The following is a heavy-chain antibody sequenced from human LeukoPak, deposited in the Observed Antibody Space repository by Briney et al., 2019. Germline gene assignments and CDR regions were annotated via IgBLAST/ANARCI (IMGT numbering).Heavy chain of an antibody. CDR2: IYYSGST. J-gene: IGHJ6*02. Sequence: SETLSLTCTVSGGSISSHYWSWLRQPPGKGLEWIGYIYYSGSTNYNPSLKSRVTISVDTSKNQFSLKLSSVTAADTAVYYCARSRYYDSSGYYYYYGMDVWGQGTTVTVSS. D-gene: IGHD3-22*01. CDR1: GGSISSHY. CDR3: ARSRYYDSSGYYYYYGMDV. V-gene: IGHV4-59*08.